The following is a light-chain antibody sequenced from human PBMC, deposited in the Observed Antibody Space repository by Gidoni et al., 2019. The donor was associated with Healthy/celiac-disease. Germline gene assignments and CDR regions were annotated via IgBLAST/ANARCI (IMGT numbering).Light chain of an antibody. CDR2: AQS. Sequence: DIQMTQSPSSLSASVGDRDTITCRASQSISSYLNWYQQKPGKAPMLLVYAQSSLQSGVPSRFSGSGSVTDFTLTISSLQPEDFATYYCQQSYSNTFGQXTKLEIK. CDR1: QSISSY. V-gene: IGKV1-39*01. CDR3: QQSYSNT. J-gene: IGKJ2*01.